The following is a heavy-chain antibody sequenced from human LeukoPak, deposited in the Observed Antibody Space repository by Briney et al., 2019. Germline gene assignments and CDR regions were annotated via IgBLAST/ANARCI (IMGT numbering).Heavy chain of an antibody. Sequence: GGSLRLSCVTSGFTFSSYGMHWVRQVPGKGLEWVAVISYDAKSNYHVDSVKGRFTISRDNSKNTLYLQMNSLRAEDTAVYYCAPGGWLLDYWGQGTLVTVSS. CDR1: GFTFSSYG. V-gene: IGHV3-30*03. J-gene: IGHJ4*02. CDR2: ISYDAKSN. CDR3: APGGWLLDY. D-gene: IGHD6-19*01.